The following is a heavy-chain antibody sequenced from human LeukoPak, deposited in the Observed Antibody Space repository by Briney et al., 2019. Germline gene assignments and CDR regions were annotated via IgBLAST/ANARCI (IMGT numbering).Heavy chain of an antibody. Sequence: GGSLRLSCAASGFTFSSYAMSWVRQAPGKGLEWVSAITGSGSSTYYADSVKGRFTISRDNSKNTLYLQMNSLRAEDTAVYYCARDSGGSGFFDYWGRGTLVTVSS. V-gene: IGHV3-23*01. D-gene: IGHD3-10*01. CDR3: ARDSGGSGFFDY. J-gene: IGHJ4*02. CDR1: GFTFSSYA. CDR2: ITGSGSST.